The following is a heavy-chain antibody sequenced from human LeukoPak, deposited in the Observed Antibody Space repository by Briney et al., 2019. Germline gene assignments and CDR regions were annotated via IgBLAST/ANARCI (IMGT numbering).Heavy chain of an antibody. D-gene: IGHD3-9*01. Sequence: PSETLSLTSAVYGRSFSGYYWNWIRQTPGKGLEWIGEINHSGSTNYNPSLKSRVTISIDTSKNQFSLKLSSVTAADTAVYFCKRKTAYDILTGYEAWFDPWGQGTLVTVSS. V-gene: IGHV4-34*01. CDR2: INHSGST. CDR1: GRSFSGYY. J-gene: IGHJ5*02. CDR3: KRKTAYDILTGYEAWFDP.